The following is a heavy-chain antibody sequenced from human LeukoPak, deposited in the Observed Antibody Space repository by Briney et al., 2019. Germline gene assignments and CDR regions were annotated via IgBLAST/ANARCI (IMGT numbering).Heavy chain of an antibody. J-gene: IGHJ5*02. Sequence: ASVKVSCKASGYTFTSYDINWVRQAPGQGLEWMGWISAYNGNTNYAQKLQGRVTMTTDTSTSTAYMELRSLRSDDTAVYYCAREAFGEFNWFDPWGQGTLVTVSS. CDR1: GYTFTSYD. V-gene: IGHV1-18*01. D-gene: IGHD3-10*01. CDR3: AREAFGEFNWFDP. CDR2: ISAYNGNT.